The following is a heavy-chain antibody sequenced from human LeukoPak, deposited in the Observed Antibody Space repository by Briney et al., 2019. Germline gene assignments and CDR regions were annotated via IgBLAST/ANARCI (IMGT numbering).Heavy chain of an antibody. D-gene: IGHD3-22*01. J-gene: IGHJ6*03. Sequence: PGGSLRLSCAASGFTFSSYGMHWVRQAPGKGLEWVAFIRYDGSNKYYADSVKGRFTISRDNAKNSLFLQMNNLRAEDTAVYHCARDQAPSYESSHYMDVWGKGTTVTVSS. CDR2: IRYDGSNK. CDR1: GFTFSSYG. CDR3: ARDQAPSYESSHYMDV. V-gene: IGHV3-30*02.